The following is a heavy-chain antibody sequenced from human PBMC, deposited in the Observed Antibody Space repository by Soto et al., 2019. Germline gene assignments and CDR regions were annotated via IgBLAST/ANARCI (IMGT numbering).Heavy chain of an antibody. D-gene: IGHD6-19*01. CDR1: GFTFSNAW. Sequence: GGSLRLSCAASGFTFSNAWMSWVRQAPGKGLEWVGRIKSKTDGGTTDYAAPVKGRFTISRDDSKNTLYLQMNSLKTEDTAVYYCTTDPSSGWFGFDYWGQGTLVTVSS. CDR2: IKSKTDGGTT. CDR3: TTDPSSGWFGFDY. J-gene: IGHJ4*02. V-gene: IGHV3-15*01.